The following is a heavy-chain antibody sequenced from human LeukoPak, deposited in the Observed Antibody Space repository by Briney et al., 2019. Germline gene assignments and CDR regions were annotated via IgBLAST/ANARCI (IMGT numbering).Heavy chain of an antibody. J-gene: IGHJ6*02. CDR3: ARSLSLGYLLDV. Sequence: ASVKVSCKASGGTFSSYAISWVRQAPGQGLEWMGWMNPNSGNTGYAQKFQGRVTMTRNTSISTAYMELSSLRSEDTAVYYCARSLSLGYLLDVWGQGTTVTVSS. D-gene: IGHD6-13*01. V-gene: IGHV1-8*02. CDR2: MNPNSGNT. CDR1: GGTFSSYA.